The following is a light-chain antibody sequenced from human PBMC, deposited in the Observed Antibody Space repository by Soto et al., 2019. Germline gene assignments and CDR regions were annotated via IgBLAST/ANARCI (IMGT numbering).Light chain of an antibody. V-gene: IGKV3-20*01. J-gene: IGKJ5*01. CDR3: QQYGSSPTIT. CDR2: GAS. CDR1: QSVSSSY. Sequence: EIVLTQSPGTLSLSPGERATLSCRASQSVSSSYLDWYQQKPAEAPRLLIYGASSRATRIPDRFSGSGSGTDFSLDISRLDPEDFAEYGWQQYGSSPTITFGQGTRLEIK.